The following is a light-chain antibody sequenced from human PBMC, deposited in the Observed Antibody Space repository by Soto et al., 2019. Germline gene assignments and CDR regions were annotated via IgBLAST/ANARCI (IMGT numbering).Light chain of an antibody. J-gene: IGKJ5*01. CDR1: QSISSY. CDR2: AAS. V-gene: IGKV1-9*01. CDR3: QQFNDYPIP. Sequence: DIXMXHSPSSLSASXGGSVTITCRASQSISSYLNWYQQKPGKAPKLLIYAASSLQSGVPSRLSGSGSGTEFTLAISSLQPEDFATYYCQQFNDYPIPFGQGTRLAIK.